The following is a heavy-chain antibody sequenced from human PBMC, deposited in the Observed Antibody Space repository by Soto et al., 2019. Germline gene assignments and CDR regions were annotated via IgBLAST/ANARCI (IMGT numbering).Heavy chain of an antibody. D-gene: IGHD3-22*01. CDR2: IYYSGST. Sequence: SETLSLTCTVSGGSISSYYWSWIRQPPGKGLEWIGYIYYSGSTNYNPSLKSRVTISVDTSKNQFSLKLSSVTAADTAVYYCVKGSSGYRPYFFDYWGQGALVTVSS. V-gene: IGHV4-59*01. J-gene: IGHJ4*02. CDR3: VKGSSGYRPYFFDY. CDR1: GGSISSYY.